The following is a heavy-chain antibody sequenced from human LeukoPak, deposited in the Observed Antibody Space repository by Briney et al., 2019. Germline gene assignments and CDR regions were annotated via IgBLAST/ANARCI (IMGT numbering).Heavy chain of an antibody. CDR2: INQDGSEE. J-gene: IGHJ4*02. V-gene: IGHV3-7*01. CDR3: VRDGGVTGYDLLDY. D-gene: IGHD5-12*01. CDR1: GFTFSNYW. Sequence: GGSLRLSCAASGFTFSNYWMTWVRQAPGKGLEWVAHINQDGSEEHYMDSAKARFTISRDNAKNSLSLQMNSLRAEDTAVYYCVRDGGVTGYDLLDYWGQGTLVTVSS.